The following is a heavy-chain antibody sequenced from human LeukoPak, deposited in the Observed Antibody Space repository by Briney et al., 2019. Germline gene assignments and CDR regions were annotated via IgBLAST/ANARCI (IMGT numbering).Heavy chain of an antibody. V-gene: IGHV4-39*01. Sequence: PSETLSLTCTVSGGSISSSSYYWGWIRQPPGKGLEWIGSIYYSGSTYYNPSLKSRVTISVDTSKNQFSLKLSSVTAADTAVYYCAGHSTVSDYWGQGTLVTVSS. CDR3: AGHSTVSDY. CDR1: GGSISSSSYY. D-gene: IGHD4-17*01. J-gene: IGHJ4*02. CDR2: IYYSGST.